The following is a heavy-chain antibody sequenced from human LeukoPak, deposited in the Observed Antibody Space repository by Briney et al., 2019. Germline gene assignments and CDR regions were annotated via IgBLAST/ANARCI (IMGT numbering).Heavy chain of an antibody. D-gene: IGHD2-15*01. CDR1: GFTFSSYE. Sequence: GGSLRLSCAASGFTFSSYEMNWVRQAPGKGLEWVSYISSSGSTIYYADSVKGRFTISRDNAKNSLYLQMTSLRAEDTAVYYCAREGGLCSGGSCYLYYYYGMDVWGKGTTVTVSS. J-gene: IGHJ6*04. V-gene: IGHV3-48*03. CDR2: ISSSGSTI. CDR3: AREGGLCSGGSCYLYYYYGMDV.